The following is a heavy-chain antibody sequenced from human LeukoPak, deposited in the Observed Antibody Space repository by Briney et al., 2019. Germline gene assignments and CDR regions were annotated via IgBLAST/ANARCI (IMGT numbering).Heavy chain of an antibody. CDR2: INHSGST. Sequence: KPSETLSLICAYGGSFSGYYWSWIRQPPGKGLEWIGEINHSGSTNYNPSLKSRVTISVDTSKNQFSLKLSSVTAADTAVYYCARATYYHDSSGYRGGYYFDYWGQGTLVTVSS. V-gene: IGHV4-34*01. CDR3: ARATYYHDSSGYRGGYYFDY. J-gene: IGHJ4*02. CDR1: GGSFSGYY. D-gene: IGHD3-22*01.